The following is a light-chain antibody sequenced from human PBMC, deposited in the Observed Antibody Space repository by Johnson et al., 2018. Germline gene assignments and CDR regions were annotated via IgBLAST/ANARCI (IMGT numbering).Light chain of an antibody. Sequence: QSVLTQPPSVSAAPGQKVTISCSGSSSNIGNNYVSWYQQLPGTAPKLLIYENNKRPSGIPDRFSGSKSGTSATLGITGLQTGDEADYYCGTGDSSLRAGKVFGTGTKVTV. CDR2: ENN. J-gene: IGLJ1*01. CDR3: GTGDSSLRAGKV. V-gene: IGLV1-51*02. CDR1: SSNIGNNY.